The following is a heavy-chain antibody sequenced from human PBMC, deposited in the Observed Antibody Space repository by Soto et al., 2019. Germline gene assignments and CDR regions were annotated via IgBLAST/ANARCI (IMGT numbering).Heavy chain of an antibody. CDR1: GFTFSTYS. CDR3: AKERDSRGYFDY. Sequence: GGSLRLSCAASGFTFSTYSMSWVRQAPGKGLEWVSAISGSGGSTYYVASVKGRFTISRDNSRNTVHLQMNSLRAEDTAIYYCAKERDSRGYFDYWGQGTLVTVSS. D-gene: IGHD1-26*01. J-gene: IGHJ4*02. CDR2: ISGSGGST. V-gene: IGHV3-23*01.